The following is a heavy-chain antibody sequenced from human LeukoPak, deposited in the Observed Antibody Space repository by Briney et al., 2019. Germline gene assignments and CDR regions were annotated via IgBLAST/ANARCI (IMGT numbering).Heavy chain of an antibody. V-gene: IGHV3-30*18. J-gene: IGHJ6*02. CDR1: GFTFTSYG. CDR3: AKDHVIMVRGGYFSMDV. CDR2: ITYDGSGK. Sequence: GGSLRLSRAASGFTFTSYGIHWVRQAPGKGLEWVAVITYDGSGKWYADAVKGRFTISRDNSKNTLYLQMNSLRTEDTAVYYCAKDHVIMVRGGYFSMDVWGQGTTVIVSS. D-gene: IGHD3-10*01.